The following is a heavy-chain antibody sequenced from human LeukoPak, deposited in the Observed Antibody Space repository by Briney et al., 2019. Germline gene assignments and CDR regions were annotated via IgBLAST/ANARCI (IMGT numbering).Heavy chain of an antibody. CDR2: MNPSSGNT. D-gene: IGHD1-26*01. J-gene: IGHJ4*02. V-gene: IGHV1-8*02. CDR3: ARVHYSGTYFSQNYFDY. CDR1: GYTFTSYD. Sequence: ASVKVSCKASGYTFTSYDISWVRQATGQGLEWMGRMNPSSGNTDYAQKFQGRVTMTRNTSIGTAYMELSSLRSDDTAVYYCARVHYSGTYFSQNYFDYWGQGTLATVSS.